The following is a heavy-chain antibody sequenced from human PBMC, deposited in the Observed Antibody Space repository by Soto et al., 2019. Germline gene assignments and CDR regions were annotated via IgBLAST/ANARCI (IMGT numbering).Heavy chain of an antibody. D-gene: IGHD6-13*01. CDR3: VRRHVSATGIDWFDP. V-gene: IGHV1-3*01. J-gene: IGHJ5*02. CDR1: GYTFTSYG. CDR2: INAANGDT. Sequence: ASVKVSGKASGYTFTSYGIHWVRQAPGQRLEWMGWINAANGDTKYSPKFQGRVTITRDISASTAYMELSSLRSEDTAVYYCVRRHVSATGIDWFDPWGQGTLVTVSS.